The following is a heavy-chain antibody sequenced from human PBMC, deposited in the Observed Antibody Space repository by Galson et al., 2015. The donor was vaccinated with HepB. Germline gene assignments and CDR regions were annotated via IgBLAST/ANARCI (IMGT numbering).Heavy chain of an antibody. Sequence: PALVKPTQTLTLTCTFSGFSLRTSGMCVSWIRQPPGKALEWLARIDWDDDKYYSTSLKTRLTISKDTSKNQVVLTMTNMDPVDTATYYCARGGLYGGNPLYFDYWGQGTLVTVSS. J-gene: IGHJ4*02. CDR2: IDWDDDK. D-gene: IGHD4-23*01. CDR3: ARGGLYGGNPLYFDY. CDR1: GFSLRTSGMC. V-gene: IGHV2-70*11.